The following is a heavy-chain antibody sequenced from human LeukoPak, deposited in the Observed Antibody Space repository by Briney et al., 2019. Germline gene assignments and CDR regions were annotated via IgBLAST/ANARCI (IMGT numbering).Heavy chain of an antibody. CDR2: INTSGGST. CDR3: ARGTGIAAAVTSLFQY. V-gene: IGHV1-46*01. D-gene: IGHD6-13*01. J-gene: IGHJ1*01. CDR1: GYTFTSYY. Sequence: GASVKVSCKASGYTFTSYYMHWVRQAPGQGLEWMGVINTSGGSTSYAQKFQGRVTMTRDTSTSTVYMELSSLRPEDTAVYYCARGTGIAAAVTSLFQYWGQGTLVTVSS.